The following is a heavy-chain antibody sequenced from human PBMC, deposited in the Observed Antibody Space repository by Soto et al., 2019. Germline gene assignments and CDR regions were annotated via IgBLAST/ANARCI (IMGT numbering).Heavy chain of an antibody. CDR1: GGSISSYY. V-gene: IGHV4-59*01. CDR2: IYYSGST. D-gene: IGHD6-13*01. CDR3: ARERAGYSSSWTNWFDP. J-gene: IGHJ5*02. Sequence: KTSETLSLTCTVSGGSISSYYWSWIRQPPGKGLEWIGYIYYSGSTNYNPSLKSRVTISVDTSKNQFSLKLSSVTAADTAVYYCARERAGYSSSWTNWFDPWGQGTLVTVSS.